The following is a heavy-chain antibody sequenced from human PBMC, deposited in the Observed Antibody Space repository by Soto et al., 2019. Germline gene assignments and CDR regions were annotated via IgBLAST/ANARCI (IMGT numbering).Heavy chain of an antibody. D-gene: IGHD2-15*01. CDR3: ARCYCSGGSCCKFDY. J-gene: IGHJ4*02. CDR1: GGSISSYY. CDR2: IYYSGST. V-gene: IGHV4-59*01. Sequence: ETLSLTCTVSGGSISSYYWSWIRQPPGKGLEWIGYIYYSGSTNYNPSLKSRVTISVDTSKNQFSLKLSSVTAADTAVYYCARCYCSGGSCCKFDYWGQGTLVTVSS.